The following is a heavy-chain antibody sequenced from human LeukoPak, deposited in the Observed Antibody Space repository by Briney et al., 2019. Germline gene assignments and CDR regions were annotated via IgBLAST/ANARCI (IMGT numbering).Heavy chain of an antibody. V-gene: IGHV3-15*01. Sequence: GGSLRLSCLASGFTLSSAWMSWVRQAPGKGLEGVGRIKSRSDGETADFAAPVKGRFTISRDDSKTTLYLQTHSLNTEDTAVYYCTTDLGITLIRGVIVSWGQGTLVTVSS. D-gene: IGHD3-10*01. CDR2: IKSRSDGETA. J-gene: IGHJ4*02. CDR3: TTDLGITLIRGVIVS. CDR1: GFTLSSAW.